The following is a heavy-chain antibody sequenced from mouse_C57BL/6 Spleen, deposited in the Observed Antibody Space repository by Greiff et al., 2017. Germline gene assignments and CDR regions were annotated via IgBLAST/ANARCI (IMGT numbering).Heavy chain of an antibody. D-gene: IGHD4-1*01. CDR1: GYTFTDYY. CDR2: IYPGSGNT. V-gene: IGHV1-76*01. Sequence: QVQLKESGAELVRPGASVKLSCKASGYTFTDYYINWVKQRPGQGLEWIARIYPGSGNTYYNEKFKGKATLTAEKSSSTAYMQLSSLTSEDSAVYFCARSDWAIGVFAYWGQGTLVTVSA. J-gene: IGHJ3*01. CDR3: ARSDWAIGVFAY.